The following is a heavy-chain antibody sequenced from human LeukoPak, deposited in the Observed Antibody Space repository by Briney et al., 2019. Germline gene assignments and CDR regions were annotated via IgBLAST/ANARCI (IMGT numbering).Heavy chain of an antibody. CDR3: ARVIRWLQFED. Sequence: PSETLSLTCTVSGGSISSYYWSWIRQPPGKGLEWIGYIYYSGSTNYNPSLKSRVTISVDTSKNQFSLKLSSVTAADTAVYYCARVIRWLQFEDWGQGTLVTVSS. J-gene: IGHJ4*02. V-gene: IGHV4-59*01. CDR1: GGSISSYY. CDR2: IYYSGST. D-gene: IGHD5-24*01.